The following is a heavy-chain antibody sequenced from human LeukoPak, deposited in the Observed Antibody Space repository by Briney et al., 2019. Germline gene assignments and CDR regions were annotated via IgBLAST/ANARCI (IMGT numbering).Heavy chain of an antibody. CDR1: GFSFSSFA. CDR3: AKDRPGKAVAAPGGY. CDR2: ITGSGSNT. Sequence: TGGSLRLSCAASGFSFSSFAMSWVRQAPGKGLEWVSAITGSGSNTYYADSVKGRFTISRDNSKNTLYLQMNSLRAEDTAVYYCAKDRPGKAVAAPGGYWGQGTLITVSS. V-gene: IGHV3-23*01. D-gene: IGHD6-19*01. J-gene: IGHJ4*02.